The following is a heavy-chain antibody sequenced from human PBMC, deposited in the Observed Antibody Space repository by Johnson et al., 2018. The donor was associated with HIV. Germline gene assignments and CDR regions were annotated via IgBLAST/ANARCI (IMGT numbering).Heavy chain of an antibody. CDR3: AKDQYRQPTTVAGGDAFDI. CDR2: ISSDGNNT. CDR1: GFTFSSYA. V-gene: IGHV3-30-3*01. Sequence: QVQLVESGGGLVQSGGSLRLSCAASGFTFSSYAMHWVRQAPGKGLEWVAFISSDGNNTYYADSVRGRFTLSRDISKNTVYLQMNSLRAEDTAVYYCAKDQYRQPTTVAGGDAFDIWGQGTMVTVSS. D-gene: IGHD4-17*01. J-gene: IGHJ3*02.